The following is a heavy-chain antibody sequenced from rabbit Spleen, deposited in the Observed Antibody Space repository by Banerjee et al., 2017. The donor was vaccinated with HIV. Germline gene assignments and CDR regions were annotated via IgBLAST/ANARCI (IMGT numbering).Heavy chain of an antibody. V-gene: IGHV1S45*01. Sequence: ELVESGGGLVQPEGSLTLTCKASGFDLSSYYYMCWVRQAPGKGLEWIGCIYTGSSSITAYASWAKGRFTISKTSSTTVTLQMTGLTAADTATYFCARDTSSSFSSYGMDLWGQGTLVTVS. CDR3: ARDTSSSFSSYGMDL. D-gene: IGHD1-1*01. J-gene: IGHJ6*01. CDR2: IYTGSSSIT. CDR1: GFDLSSYYY.